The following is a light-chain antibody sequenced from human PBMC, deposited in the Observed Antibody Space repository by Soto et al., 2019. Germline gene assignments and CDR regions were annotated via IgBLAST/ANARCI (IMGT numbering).Light chain of an antibody. J-gene: IGKJ1*01. Sequence: DFQMTQSPSTLSASVGDTVTITCRASQSISNWLAWYQQKPGEAPKLLIYQASSLASGVPPRFSGSGSGTEFTLTVASLQPDDFATYYCQRYNGNSRTFGQGTKLEIK. CDR2: QAS. CDR3: QRYNGNSRT. V-gene: IGKV1-5*03. CDR1: QSISNW.